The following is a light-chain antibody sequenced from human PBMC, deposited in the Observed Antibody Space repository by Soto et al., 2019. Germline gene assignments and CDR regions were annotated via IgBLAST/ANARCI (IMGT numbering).Light chain of an antibody. CDR1: RNDVGAYNY. Sequence: QYVLPHPGSVSWSPGQSITISCTGTRNDVGAYNYVSWYQQHPGKAPKLMIYEVTSRPSGVSNRFSGSKSGNTASLTISGLQAADEADYYCSSFTSDTNLIFGGGTKVTVL. J-gene: IGLJ2*01. V-gene: IGLV2-14*01. CDR2: EVT. CDR3: SSFTSDTNLI.